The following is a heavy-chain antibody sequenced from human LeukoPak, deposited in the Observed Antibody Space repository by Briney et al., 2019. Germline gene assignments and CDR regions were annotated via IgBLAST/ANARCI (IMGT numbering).Heavy chain of an antibody. CDR2: ISSGGSTT. J-gene: IGHJ4*02. Sequence: GGSLRLSCAASGFTFSPFGMNWVRQAPGRGLEWVSYISSGGSTTYYADSVKGRFTISRDNAKNSLYLQVNSLRDEDTAVYYCARGRGLTLTYHYFDYWGQGTLVTVSS. V-gene: IGHV3-48*02. D-gene: IGHD3-10*01. CDR1: GFTFSPFG. CDR3: ARGRGLTLTYHYFDY.